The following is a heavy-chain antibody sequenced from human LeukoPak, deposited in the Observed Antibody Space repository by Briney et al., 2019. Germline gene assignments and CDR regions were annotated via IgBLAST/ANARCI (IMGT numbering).Heavy chain of an antibody. CDR1: GFTFSSYA. CDR2: ISSSGSFL. D-gene: IGHD3-3*01. Sequence: PGGSLRLSCAASGFTFSSYAMYWVRQAPGKGLEWVSSISSSGSFLYYADSVKGRFIISRDNAKNSLYLQMNSLRVEDTAVYFCARGLFGVINPTDYWGQGTLVTVSS. CDR3: ARGLFGVINPTDY. J-gene: IGHJ4*02. V-gene: IGHV3-21*01.